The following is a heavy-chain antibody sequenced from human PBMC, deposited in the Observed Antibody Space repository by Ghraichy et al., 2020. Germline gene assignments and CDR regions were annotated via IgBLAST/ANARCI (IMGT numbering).Heavy chain of an antibody. CDR3: ARGRTIFGVVDNYGMDV. Sequence: GGSLRLSCAASGFTFSDYYMSWIRQAPGKGLEWVSHISTSGTTIYYADSVKGRFSISRDNAKNSLYLKMNSLRAEDTAVYYCARGRTIFGVVDNYGMDVWGQGTTVTVSS. D-gene: IGHD3-3*01. V-gene: IGHV3-11*01. CDR1: GFTFSDYY. J-gene: IGHJ6*02. CDR2: ISTSGTTI.